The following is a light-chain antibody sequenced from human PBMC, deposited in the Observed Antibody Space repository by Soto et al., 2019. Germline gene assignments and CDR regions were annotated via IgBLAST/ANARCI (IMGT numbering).Light chain of an antibody. CDR1: SNDIGGYNY. CDR3: CAYADTYTFI. Sequence: QSALTQPRSVSGSPGQSVTISCTGTSNDIGGYNYVSWYQQHPGKAPQLIIYDLDKRPSGVPDRFSGSRSGNTASLTISGLQTVDEADYYCCAYADTYTFIFGAGTKLTVL. V-gene: IGLV2-11*01. CDR2: DLD. J-gene: IGLJ1*01.